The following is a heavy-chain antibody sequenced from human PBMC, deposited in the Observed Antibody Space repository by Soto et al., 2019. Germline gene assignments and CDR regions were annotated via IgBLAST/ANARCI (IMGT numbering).Heavy chain of an antibody. V-gene: IGHV4-34*01. CDR3: ARGHESGSSYYYYYYYGMDV. D-gene: IGHD6-13*01. Sequence: PSETLSLTCAVYGGSFSGYYWSWIRQPPGKGLEWIGEINHSGSTSYNPSLKSRVTISVDTSKNQFSLKLSSVTAADTAVYYCARGHESGSSYYYYYYYGMDVWGQGTTVTVSS. CDR1: GGSFSGYY. J-gene: IGHJ6*02. CDR2: INHSGST.